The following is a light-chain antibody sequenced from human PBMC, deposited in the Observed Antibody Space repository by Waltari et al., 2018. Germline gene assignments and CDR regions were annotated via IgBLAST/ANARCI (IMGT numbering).Light chain of an antibody. Sequence: QSVLIQPPSASGTPGQRVTISCSGGNSNIAINTVNWYQQLPGTAPKLVIHNDNARPSGVPDRFSGSRSATSASLAISGLQSDDEADYYCAVWDDNLDGPIFGGGTKLTVL. CDR2: NDN. CDR3: AVWDDNLDGPI. V-gene: IGLV1-44*01. CDR1: NSNIAINT. J-gene: IGLJ2*01.